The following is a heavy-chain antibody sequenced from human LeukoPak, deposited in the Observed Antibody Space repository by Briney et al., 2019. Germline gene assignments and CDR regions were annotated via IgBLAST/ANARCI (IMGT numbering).Heavy chain of an antibody. D-gene: IGHD4-17*01. CDR1: GGSISSYY. CDR3: ARSYGAKRACDY. J-gene: IGHJ4*02. CDR2: INYSGST. Sequence: PSETLSLTCTVSGGSISSYYWSWIRQPPGKGLEWIGYINYSGSTYYNPSLKSRVTISVDTSKNQFSLKLNSVTAADTAVYYCARSYGAKRACDYWGQGALVTVSS. V-gene: IGHV4-59*01.